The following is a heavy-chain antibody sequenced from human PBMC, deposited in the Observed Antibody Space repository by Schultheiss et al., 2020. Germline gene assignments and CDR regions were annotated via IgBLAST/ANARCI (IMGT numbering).Heavy chain of an antibody. J-gene: IGHJ4*02. Sequence: GGSLRLACAASGFTFSSYGMHWVRQAPGKGLEWVANIKQDGSARYYVDSVKGRFTISGDNAKNSLYLQMNSLRAEDTAVYYCSRESAYHFDYWGQGTLVTGSS. CDR2: IKQDGSAR. CDR3: SRESAYHFDY. V-gene: IGHV3-7*03. D-gene: IGHD3-16*01. CDR1: GFTFSSYG.